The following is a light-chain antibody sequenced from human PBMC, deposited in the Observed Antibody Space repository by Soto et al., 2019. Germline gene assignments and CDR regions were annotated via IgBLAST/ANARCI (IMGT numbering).Light chain of an antibody. V-gene: IGLV2-14*03. CDR3: RSYSSSTTRVV. CDR1: STDVGYFNY. J-gene: IGLJ2*01. Sequence: QSALTQPASVSGSPGRSVTISCTGTSTDVGYFNYVSWYQHLPGRAPKLIIYDVTNRPSGISYRFSAAKSGRTASLTISGLQAEDEDDYYCRSYSSSTTRVVFGGGTKLTVL. CDR2: DVT.